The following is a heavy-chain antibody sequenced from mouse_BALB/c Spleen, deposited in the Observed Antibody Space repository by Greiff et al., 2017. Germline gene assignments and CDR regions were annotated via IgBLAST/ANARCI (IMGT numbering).Heavy chain of an antibody. CDR2: IDPSDSYT. Sequence: QVQLQQPGAELVKPGASVKLSCKASGYTFTSYWMHWVKQRPGQGLEWIGEIDPSDSYTNYNQKFKGKATLTVDKSSSTAYMQLSSLISEDSAVYYCARAYYGSSYYFDYWGQGTTLTVSS. D-gene: IGHD1-1*01. V-gene: IGHV1-69*02. CDR3: ARAYYGSSYYFDY. J-gene: IGHJ2*01. CDR1: GYTFTSYW.